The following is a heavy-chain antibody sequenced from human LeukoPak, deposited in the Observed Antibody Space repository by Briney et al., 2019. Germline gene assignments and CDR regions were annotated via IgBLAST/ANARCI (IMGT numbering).Heavy chain of an antibody. CDR3: ARGPDGPTRFDF. Sequence: KPGESLKISCKGSGYRFTNYWIGWVRQMPGKGLELMGIIIPGDFDTRYSPSFQGQVTISADKSISTAYLQWSSLKASDTAMYYCARGPDGPTRFDFWGQGTLVTVSS. CDR1: GYRFTNYW. CDR2: IIPGDFDT. V-gene: IGHV5-51*01. J-gene: IGHJ4*02. D-gene: IGHD1-1*01.